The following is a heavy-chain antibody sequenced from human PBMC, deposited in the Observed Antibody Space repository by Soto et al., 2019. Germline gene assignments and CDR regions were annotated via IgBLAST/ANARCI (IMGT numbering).Heavy chain of an antibody. V-gene: IGHV4-59*01. J-gene: IGHJ3*01. D-gene: IGHD2-21*02. Sequence: QVQLQESGPGLVEPSETLSLTCTVSGGSLTNYFWTWIRQSPGKGLEWIAYIRYSGKTGYNPSLKSRVTISLDTPKNQFSLKLTSVTAADTAIYHCARFQYTVVTPFDLWGQGTMVIVSS. CDR2: IRYSGKT. CDR1: GGSLTNYF. CDR3: ARFQYTVVTPFDL.